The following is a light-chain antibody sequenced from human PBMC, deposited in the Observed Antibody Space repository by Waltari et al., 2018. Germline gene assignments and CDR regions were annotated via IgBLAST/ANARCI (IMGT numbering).Light chain of an antibody. CDR2: WAS. CDR3: QQYYGAPRT. V-gene: IGKV4-1*01. Sequence: DIVMTQSPDSLAVSLGERATINCKSTQSVLYSAKSKNYLAWFQQKPGQPPKLLIYWASTRESGVPDRFIGSGSGTDFTLTITSLQAEDVAVYYCQQYYGAPRTFGQGTKVEIK. CDR1: QSVLYSAKSKNY. J-gene: IGKJ1*01.